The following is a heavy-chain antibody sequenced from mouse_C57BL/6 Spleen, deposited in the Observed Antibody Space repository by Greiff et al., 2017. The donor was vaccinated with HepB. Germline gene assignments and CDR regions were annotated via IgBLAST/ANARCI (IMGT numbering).Heavy chain of an antibody. Sequence: VQLQQSGAELVRPGASVKLSCKASGYTFTDYYINWVKQRPGQGLEWIARIYPGSGNTYYNEKFKGKATLTAEKASSTAYMQLSSLTSEDSAVYFCARLTGYSNHGFAYWGQGTLVTVSA. J-gene: IGHJ3*01. CDR1: GYTFTDYY. V-gene: IGHV1-76*01. D-gene: IGHD2-5*01. CDR2: IYPGSGNT. CDR3: ARLTGYSNHGFAY.